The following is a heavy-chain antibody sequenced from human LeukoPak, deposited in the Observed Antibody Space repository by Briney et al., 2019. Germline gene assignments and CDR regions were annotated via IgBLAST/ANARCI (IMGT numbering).Heavy chain of an antibody. J-gene: IGHJ4*02. CDR1: GFTFSFYG. CDR2: IGGSGGST. CDR3: AKATGYLL. D-gene: IGHD1-14*01. V-gene: IGHV3-23*01. Sequence: TGGSLRLSCAASGFTFSFYGMSWVRQAPGKGLEWVSAIGGSGGSTYYADSVKGRFTISRDNSKNTLFLQMNSLRAEDTAVYYCAKATGYLLWGQGTLVTVSS.